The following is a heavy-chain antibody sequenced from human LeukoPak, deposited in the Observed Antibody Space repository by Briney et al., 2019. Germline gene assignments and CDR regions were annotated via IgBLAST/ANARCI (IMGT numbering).Heavy chain of an antibody. Sequence: GGSLRLSCAASGLTFSSYGMHWVRQAPGKGLEWVAFIRYDGRNKYYADSVKGRFTISRDNSKNTLYLQMNSLRAEDTAVYYCAKEQQLVLSPTDYWGQGTLVTVSS. D-gene: IGHD6-13*01. CDR3: AKEQQLVLSPTDY. V-gene: IGHV3-30*02. CDR2: IRYDGRNK. J-gene: IGHJ4*02. CDR1: GLTFSSYG.